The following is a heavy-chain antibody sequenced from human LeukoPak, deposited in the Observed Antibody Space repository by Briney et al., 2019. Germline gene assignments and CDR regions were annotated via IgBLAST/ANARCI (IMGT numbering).Heavy chain of an antibody. D-gene: IGHD3-22*01. CDR1: GGSISSSSYY. CDR3: ARHASYYYDSSGYPDY. V-gene: IGHV4-39*01. J-gene: IGHJ4*02. CDR2: IYYSGSS. Sequence: SETLSLTCTVSGGSISSSSYYWGWIRQPPGKGLEWIGTIYYSGSSYYNPSLKSRVTISVDTSKNQFSLRLSSVTAADTAVYYCARHASYYYDSSGYPDYWGQGTLVTVSS.